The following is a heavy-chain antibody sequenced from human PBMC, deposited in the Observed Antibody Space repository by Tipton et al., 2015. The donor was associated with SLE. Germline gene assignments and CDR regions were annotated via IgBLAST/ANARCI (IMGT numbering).Heavy chain of an antibody. D-gene: IGHD2-21*01. CDR2: IYYTGTT. J-gene: IGHJ4*02. V-gene: IGHV4-59*01. CDR3: ARTDSGGDLFVFDS. Sequence: TLSLTCTVSGGSISNYYWNWIRQPPGKGLEWIGHIYYTGTTNYSPSLKSRLTISVDTSKNQFSLKLTSVTAADTAVYYCARTDSGGDLFVFDSWGQGSLVTVPS. CDR1: GGSISNYY.